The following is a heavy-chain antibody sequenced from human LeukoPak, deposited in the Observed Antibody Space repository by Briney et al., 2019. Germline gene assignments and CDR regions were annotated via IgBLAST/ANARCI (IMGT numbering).Heavy chain of an antibody. CDR1: GFTYSHNG. V-gene: IGHV3-64*01. Sequence: GGSLRLSCVASGFTYSHNGMHWVRQAPGKGLEYVSAISSNGGSTYYANSVKGRFTISRDNSKNTLYLQMGSLRAEDMAVYYCARVAPWELLGGSDYWGQGTLVTVSS. J-gene: IGHJ4*02. CDR3: ARVAPWELLGGSDY. CDR2: ISSNGGST. D-gene: IGHD1-26*01.